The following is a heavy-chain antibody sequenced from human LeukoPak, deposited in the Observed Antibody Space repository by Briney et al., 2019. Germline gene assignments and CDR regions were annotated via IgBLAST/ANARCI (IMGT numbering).Heavy chain of an antibody. V-gene: IGHV3-9*01. CDR2: ISWNSGSV. CDR1: GFTFDDYA. J-gene: IGHJ6*02. Sequence: GRSLRLSCAASGFTFDDYAMHWVRQAPGKGPEWVSGISWNSGSVDYADSVKGRFTISRDSAKNSLYLQMNSLRAEDTALYYCAKGETGESYYYYGMDVWGQGTTVTVSS. CDR3: AKGETGESYYYYGMDV. D-gene: IGHD7-27*01.